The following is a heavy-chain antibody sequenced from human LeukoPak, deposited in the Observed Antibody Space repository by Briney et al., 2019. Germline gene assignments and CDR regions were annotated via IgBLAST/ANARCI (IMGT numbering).Heavy chain of an antibody. CDR3: AREHYDILTGYYYYYYGMDV. J-gene: IGHJ6*02. V-gene: IGHV3-21*01. D-gene: IGHD3-9*01. CDR1: GFTFSGYW. CDR2: ISSSSSYI. Sequence: GGSLRLSCVGSGFTFSGYWMNWVRQAPGKGLEWVSSISSSSSYIYYADSVKGRFTISRDNAKNSLYLQMNSLRAEDTAVYYCAREHYDILTGYYYYYYGMDVWGQGTTVTVSS.